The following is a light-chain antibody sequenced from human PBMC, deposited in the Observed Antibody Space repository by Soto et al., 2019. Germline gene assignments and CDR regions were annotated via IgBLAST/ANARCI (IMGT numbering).Light chain of an antibody. J-gene: IGKJ4*01. V-gene: IGKV1-5*01. Sequence: DIQMTQSPSTLSASVGDRVTITCRASQSITNWLAWFQQKPGKAPKLLIYGASSLESGVPSRFSGSGSGTEFTLTISSLQPDDFATYYCQQTNSFPLTFGGGTKVEIK. CDR1: QSITNW. CDR2: GAS. CDR3: QQTNSFPLT.